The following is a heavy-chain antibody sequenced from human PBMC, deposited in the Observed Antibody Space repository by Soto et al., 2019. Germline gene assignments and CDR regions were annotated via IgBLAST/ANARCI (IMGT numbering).Heavy chain of an antibody. CDR2: INPNSGGT. CDR1: GYTFTGYY. V-gene: IGHV1-2*04. CDR3: ARWYYGSGSYWGGMDV. Sequence: GASVKVSCKASGYTFTGYYMHWVRQAPGQGLEWMGWINPNSGGTNYAQKFQGWVTMTRDTSISTAYMELSRLRSDDTAVYYCARWYYGSGSYWGGMDVWGQGTTVTVSS. D-gene: IGHD3-10*01. J-gene: IGHJ6*02.